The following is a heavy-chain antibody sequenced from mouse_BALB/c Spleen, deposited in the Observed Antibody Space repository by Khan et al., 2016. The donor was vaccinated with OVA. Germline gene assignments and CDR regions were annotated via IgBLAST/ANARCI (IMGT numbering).Heavy chain of an antibody. CDR3: ASEASSWDFSFPY. J-gene: IGHJ3*01. CDR2: INPDNAGT. Sequence: VQLQQSGPELVEPGASVKMSCKASGYTFTNYVIHWVKQKPGQGLEWIGYINPDNAGTRYNEKFKGKATLTSDISSTSAYMELISLTSEDSAVSSCASEASSWDFSFPYWGQGTLVTVSA. CDR1: GYTFTNYV. V-gene: IGHV1S136*01. D-gene: IGHD4-1*01.